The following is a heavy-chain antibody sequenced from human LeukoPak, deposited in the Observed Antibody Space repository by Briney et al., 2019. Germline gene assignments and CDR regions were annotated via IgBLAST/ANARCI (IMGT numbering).Heavy chain of an antibody. Sequence: SQSLSLTCTVAGGSISIYYWGWIRQPPGEGLEWIGYIYYSGSTNYNPSLKSRVTISVDTSKNQFSLKLSSVTAADTAVYYWARLNGDYADAFDIWGQRTMVTVSS. D-gene: IGHD4-17*01. CDR1: GGSISIYY. J-gene: IGHJ3*02. CDR3: ARLNGDYADAFDI. CDR2: IYYSGST. V-gene: IGHV4-59*08.